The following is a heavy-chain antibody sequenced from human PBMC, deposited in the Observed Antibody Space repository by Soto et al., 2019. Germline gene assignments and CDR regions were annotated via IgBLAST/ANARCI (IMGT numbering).Heavy chain of an antibody. D-gene: IGHD1-1*01. Sequence: GGSLRLSCAASGFTFSSYGMHWVRQAPGKGLEWVAVIWYDGSNKYYADSVKGRFTISRDNSKNTLYLQMNSLRAEDTAVYYCARDPTRLDYFDYWGQGTLVTVYS. CDR1: GFTFSSYG. J-gene: IGHJ4*02. CDR2: IWYDGSNK. CDR3: ARDPTRLDYFDY. V-gene: IGHV3-33*01.